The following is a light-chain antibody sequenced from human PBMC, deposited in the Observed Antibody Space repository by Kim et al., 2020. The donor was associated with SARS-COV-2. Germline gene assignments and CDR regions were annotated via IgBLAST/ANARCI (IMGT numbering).Light chain of an antibody. CDR1: CTNIGGNN. V-gene: IGLV1-44*01. CDR3: AAWDGRLNAYV. J-gene: IGLJ1*01. Sequence: GQRVSISCSGSCTNIGGNNVNWYQHIPGRAPRLLIHTNNQRPSGVPDRFAGSKSDTSASLAISGLQSDDEADYYCAAWDGRLNAYVFGTGTKVTVL. CDR2: TNN.